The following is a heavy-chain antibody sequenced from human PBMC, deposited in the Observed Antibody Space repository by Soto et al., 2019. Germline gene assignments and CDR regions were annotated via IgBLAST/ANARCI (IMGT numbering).Heavy chain of an antibody. CDR2: TYYRSKWYN. CDR3: ARVFLVGATFTYYYYYGMDV. V-gene: IGHV6-1*01. Sequence: QVQLQQSGPGLVKPSQTLSLTCAISGDSVSSNSAAWNWIRQSPSRGLEWLGRTYYRSKWYNDYAVSVKSRITINPDTSKNQFSLQLNSVTPEDTAVYYCARVFLVGATFTYYYYYGMDVWGQGTTVTVSS. J-gene: IGHJ6*02. CDR1: GDSVSSNSAA. D-gene: IGHD1-26*01.